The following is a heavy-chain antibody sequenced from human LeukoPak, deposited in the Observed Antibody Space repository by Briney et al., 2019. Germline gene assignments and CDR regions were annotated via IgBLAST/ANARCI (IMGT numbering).Heavy chain of an antibody. CDR2: ISYDGSNK. J-gene: IGHJ4*02. CDR3: ARVKGIVAARHFDY. V-gene: IGHV3-30*03. D-gene: IGHD6-13*01. CDR1: GFTFSSYG. Sequence: GGSLRLSCAASGFTFSSYGMHWVRQAPGKGLEWVALISYDGSNKYYVDSVKGRFTISRDNSKNTLYLQMNSLRAEDTAVYYCARVKGIVAARHFDYWGQGTLVTVSS.